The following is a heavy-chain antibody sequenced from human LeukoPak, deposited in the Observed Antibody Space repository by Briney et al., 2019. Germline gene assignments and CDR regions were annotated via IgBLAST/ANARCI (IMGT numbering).Heavy chain of an antibody. V-gene: IGHV1-2*02. Sequence: ASVKVSCKASGYTFTGYYIHWVRQAPGQGLEWMGWINPNSGSTNYAQKFQGRVTMTRDTSISTAYMELSRLRSDDTAVYYCARADYDILTGMLWSQGTLVTVSS. CDR3: ARADYDILTGML. CDR2: INPNSGST. CDR1: GYTFTGYY. J-gene: IGHJ4*02. D-gene: IGHD3-9*01.